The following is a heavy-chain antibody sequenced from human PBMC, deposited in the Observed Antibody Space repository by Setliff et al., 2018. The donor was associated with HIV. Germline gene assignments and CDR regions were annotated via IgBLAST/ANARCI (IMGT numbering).Heavy chain of an antibody. D-gene: IGHD5-18*01. V-gene: IGHV4-39*07. J-gene: IGHJ5*01. Sequence: PSETLSLTCSVSGAFTTSSLYSWGWFRQSPGKGLAWIGTIFYSGTTTYNPSLKSRITISVDTSKKEFSLNLSSLTAADTAVFYCARGRYSYGPGWFDSWAQGAVVTVSS. CDR2: IFYSGTT. CDR1: GAFTTSSLYS. CDR3: ARGRYSYGPGWFDS.